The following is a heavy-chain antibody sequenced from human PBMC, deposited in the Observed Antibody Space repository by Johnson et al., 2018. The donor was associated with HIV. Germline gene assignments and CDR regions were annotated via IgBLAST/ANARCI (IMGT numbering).Heavy chain of an antibody. CDR2: VKSKTDGGTT. CDR1: GFTFSDAW. CDR3: TTGLYWNDAFDS. J-gene: IGHJ3*02. Sequence: VQLVESGGGLVKPGGSLRLSCAASGFTFSDAWMNWVRQAPGKGMERVGRVKSKTDGGTTDYAAPVKGRFTISRHASKKTLYLKMNSMKTEDTAVYYCTTGLYWNDAFDSWGQGTMVTVSS. D-gene: IGHD1-1*01. V-gene: IGHV3-15*01.